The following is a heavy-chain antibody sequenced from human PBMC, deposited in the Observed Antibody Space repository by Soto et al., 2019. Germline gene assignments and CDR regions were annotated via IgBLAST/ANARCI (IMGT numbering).Heavy chain of an antibody. V-gene: IGHV3-23*01. J-gene: IGHJ4*02. Sequence: GGSLRLSCAASGFTISSYAMSWVRQAPGKGLVWVSAISSSGRNTYYADSVKGRFTISRDNSKNTLYLQMNSLRAEDTAVYYCAKDNYVDTAMVTFDYWGQGTLVTVSS. CDR2: ISSSGRNT. D-gene: IGHD5-18*01. CDR1: GFTISSYA. CDR3: AKDNYVDTAMVTFDY.